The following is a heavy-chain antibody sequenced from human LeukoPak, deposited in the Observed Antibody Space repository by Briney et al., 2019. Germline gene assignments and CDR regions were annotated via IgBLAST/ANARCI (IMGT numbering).Heavy chain of an antibody. CDR3: ARSILAVAGYFYYYMDV. CDR1: GFTFSSSA. J-gene: IGHJ6*03. V-gene: IGHV3-23*01. D-gene: IGHD6-19*01. CDR2: ISTSGSST. Sequence: PGGSLRLSCAASGFTFSSSAMSWVRQAPGKGLEWVSTISTSGSSTYYAESVKGRFTISRDSSKNTLYLQMNSLSAEDTAVYYCARSILAVAGYFYYYMDVWGKGTTVTVSS.